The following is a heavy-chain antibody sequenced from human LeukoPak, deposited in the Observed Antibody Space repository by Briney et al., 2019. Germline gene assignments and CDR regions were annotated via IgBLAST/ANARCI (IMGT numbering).Heavy chain of an antibody. J-gene: IGHJ3*02. CDR2: IYYSGST. V-gene: IGHV4-59*01. CDR1: GGSISSYY. D-gene: IGHD3-22*01. CDR3: ASYTYYYDSSGYQDAFDI. Sequence: SETLSLTCTVSGGSISSYYWSWIRQPPGKGLEWIGYIYYSGSTNYNPSLKSRVTISVDTSKNQFPLKLSSVTAADTAVYYCASYTYYYDSSGYQDAFDIWGQGTMVTVSS.